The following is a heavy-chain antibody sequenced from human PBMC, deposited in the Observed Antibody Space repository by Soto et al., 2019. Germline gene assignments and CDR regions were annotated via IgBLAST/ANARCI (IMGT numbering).Heavy chain of an antibody. D-gene: IGHD4-17*01. CDR1: GYTFTSYD. Sequence: QVQLVQSGAEVKKPGASVKVSCKASGYTFTSYDINWVRQATGQGLEWMGWMNPNSGDTGYAQKFQGRVTMTMNTPISTGYMELSRLRSEDTAVYYCARTTLSTVVTPRHFDYWGRGTLVTVSS. V-gene: IGHV1-8*01. J-gene: IGHJ4*02. CDR3: ARTTLSTVVTPRHFDY. CDR2: MNPNSGDT.